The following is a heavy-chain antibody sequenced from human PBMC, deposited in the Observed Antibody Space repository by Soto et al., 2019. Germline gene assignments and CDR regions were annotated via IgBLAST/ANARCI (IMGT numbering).Heavy chain of an antibody. Sequence: EVQLVESGGGLVKPGGSLRLSCAASGFTFSSYDMNWLRQAPGKGLEYVSSITTSGSYIYYGDSVRGRFTISRDNAKNSSLLQMHSLRAEDTAVDYCVRSGIAPMLGHNWFEPWGQGTGVTVSS. V-gene: IGHV3-21*01. D-gene: IGHD2-8*01. CDR1: GFTFSSYD. CDR3: VRSGIAPMLGHNWFEP. J-gene: IGHJ5*02. CDR2: ITTSGSYI.